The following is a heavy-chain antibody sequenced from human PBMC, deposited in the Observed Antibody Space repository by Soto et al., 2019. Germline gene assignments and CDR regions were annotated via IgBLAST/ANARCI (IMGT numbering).Heavy chain of an antibody. V-gene: IGHV4-4*02. D-gene: IGHD6-6*01. CDR1: GGSISSGNW. Sequence: SETLSLTCAVSGGSISSGNWWSWVRQPPGKGLEWIGEIYHDGSTNYNPSLKSRATISVDKSKNQFSLKLSSVTAADTAVYHCARGEVEYSSSSGPGFDPWGQGTLVTVSS. CDR3: ARGEVEYSSSSGPGFDP. J-gene: IGHJ5*02. CDR2: IYHDGST.